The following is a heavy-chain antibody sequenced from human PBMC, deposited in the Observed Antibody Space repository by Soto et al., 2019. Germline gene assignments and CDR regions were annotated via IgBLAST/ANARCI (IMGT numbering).Heavy chain of an antibody. CDR3: ARWLHQNFDY. CDR1: GYTLTDLS. J-gene: IGHJ4*02. V-gene: IGHV1-46*01. D-gene: IGHD5-12*01. CDR2: INPKGGGT. Sequence: GASVKVSCKVSGYTLTDLSMQWVRQAPGKGLEWMGIINPKGGGTSYAQKFQGRVTMTRDTSTSTVYMELSSLRSEDTAVYYCARWLHQNFDYWGQGTLVTVSS.